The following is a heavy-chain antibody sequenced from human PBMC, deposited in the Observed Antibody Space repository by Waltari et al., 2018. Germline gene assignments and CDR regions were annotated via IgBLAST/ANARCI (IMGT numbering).Heavy chain of an antibody. CDR1: GFTFSSYA. V-gene: IGHV3-30-3*01. CDR3: ARGGPVRFLEWLHPPRPNYYGMDV. CDR2: ISYDGSNK. Sequence: QVQLVESGGGVVQPGRSLRLSCAASGFTFSSYAMHWVRQAPGKGLEWVAVISYDGSNKYYADSVKCLVTISRDNSKNTLYMQMNSLRADDTAGYYCARGGPVRFLEWLHPPRPNYYGMDVWGQGTTVTVSS. D-gene: IGHD3-3*01. J-gene: IGHJ6*02.